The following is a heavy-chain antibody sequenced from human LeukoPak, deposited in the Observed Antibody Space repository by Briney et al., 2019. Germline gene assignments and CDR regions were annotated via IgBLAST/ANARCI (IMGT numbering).Heavy chain of an antibody. D-gene: IGHD2-2*02. J-gene: IGHJ5*02. CDR3: ARSDIVVVPAAIPRYNWFDP. Sequence: SVTVSFTASGGTFISYAISWVRQAPGQGLEWMGGIIPIFGTANYAQKFQGRVTITADESTSTAYMELSSLRSEDTAVYYCARSDIVVVPAAIPRYNWFDPWGQGTLVTVSS. CDR1: GGTFISYA. V-gene: IGHV1-69*13. CDR2: IIPIFGTA.